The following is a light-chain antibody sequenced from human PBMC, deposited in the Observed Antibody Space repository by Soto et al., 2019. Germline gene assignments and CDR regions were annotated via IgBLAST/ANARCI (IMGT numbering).Light chain of an antibody. CDR1: SSDIGSYDR. J-gene: IGLJ2*01. CDR2: EDS. V-gene: IGLV2-23*02. CDR3: CSYAGSNIFAV. Sequence: QSALTQPASVSGSPGQSITISCTGTSSDIGSYDRVSWYQRHPGKAPKLMIFEDSRRPSVISNRFSGSKSGNTASLTISGLQAEDEADYYCCSYAGSNIFAVFGGGTKLTVL.